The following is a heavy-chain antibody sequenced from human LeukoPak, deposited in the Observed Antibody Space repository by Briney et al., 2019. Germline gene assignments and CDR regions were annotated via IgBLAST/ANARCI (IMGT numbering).Heavy chain of an antibody. CDR1: GGSISNYY. J-gene: IGHJ4*02. CDR3: ARSTHASSTSFDS. CDR2: IYHSGNT. Sequence: SETLSLTCTVSGGSISNYYWSWIRQPPGKGLECIGYIYHSGNTNYNPSLKSRVTMSVDKSKNQCSLRLTSVTAADTAIYFCARSTHASSTSFDSWGQGTMVTVSS. D-gene: IGHD6-6*01. V-gene: IGHV4-59*01.